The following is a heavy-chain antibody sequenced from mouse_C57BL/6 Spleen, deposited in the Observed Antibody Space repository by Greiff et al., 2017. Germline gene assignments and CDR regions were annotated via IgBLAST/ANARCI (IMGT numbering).Heavy chain of an antibody. CDR3: TRGAWFAFAY. J-gene: IGHJ3*01. CDR2: IDPETGGT. D-gene: IGHD2-2*01. CDR1: GYTFTDYE. V-gene: IGHV1-15*01. Sequence: QVQLQQSGAELVRPGASVTLSCKASGYTFTDYEMHWVKQTPVHGLEWIGAIDPETGGTAYNQKFKGKAILTADKSSSTAYMELRSLTSEDSAVYYCTRGAWFAFAYWGQGTLVTVSA.